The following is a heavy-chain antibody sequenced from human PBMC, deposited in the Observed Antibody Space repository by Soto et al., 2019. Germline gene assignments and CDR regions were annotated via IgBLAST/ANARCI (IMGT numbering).Heavy chain of an antibody. CDR1: GFTFSSYA. J-gene: IGHJ6*03. D-gene: IGHD3-10*01. CDR2: ISGSGGST. V-gene: IGHV3-23*01. Sequence: GGSLRLSCAASGFTFSSYAMSWVRQAPGKGLEWVSAISGSGGSTYYADSVKGRFTISRDNAKNSLYLQMNSLRAEDTALYYCAKDSQQVPGYYYYYHLDVWGKGTTVTVSS. CDR3: AKDSQQVPGYYYYYHLDV.